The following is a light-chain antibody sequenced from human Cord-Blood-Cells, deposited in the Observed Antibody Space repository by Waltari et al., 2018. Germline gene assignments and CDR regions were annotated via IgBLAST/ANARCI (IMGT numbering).Light chain of an antibody. CDR2: EVS. CDR1: SSEVGRDKY. V-gene: IGLV2-14*01. J-gene: IGLJ2*01. Sequence: QPALTQPASVSGSSGGSISLSCTGTSSEVGRDKYVSWYQQHQGKAPKRRMYEVSNRPSGVSNRYSGSTSGNTASRTISGLQAEHEADYYGSSYTSSSNRLFGGGTTLTVV. CDR3: SSYTSSSNRL.